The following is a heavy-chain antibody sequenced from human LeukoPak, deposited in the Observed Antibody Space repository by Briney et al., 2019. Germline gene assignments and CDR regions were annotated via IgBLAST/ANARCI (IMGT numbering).Heavy chain of an antibody. CDR3: ARDVRGVAGAFEL. V-gene: IGHV4-31*03. Sequence: SETLSLTCSFSGDSTGPNTYYWSWIRQHPEKGLEWIGYIHYSGSTFYNPSLKSRATLLMDTSNNLFSLSLTSATAADTAVYFCARDVRGVAGAFELWGQGTRVTVSS. CDR2: IHYSGST. CDR1: GDSTGPNTYY. J-gene: IGHJ3*01. D-gene: IGHD3-10*02.